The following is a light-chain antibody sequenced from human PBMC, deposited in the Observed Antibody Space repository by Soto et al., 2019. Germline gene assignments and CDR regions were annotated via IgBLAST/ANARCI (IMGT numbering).Light chain of an antibody. V-gene: IGLV1-47*01. Sequence: QAVVTQPPSASGTPGQRVTISCSGSSSNIGSNSGYWYQQLPGTAPKLLIYRNNQRPSGVPDRFSGSKSGTSASLAISGLRSEDEGDYYCAAWDDSLSGVVFGGGTKLTVL. J-gene: IGLJ2*01. CDR3: AAWDDSLSGVV. CDR2: RNN. CDR1: SSNIGSNS.